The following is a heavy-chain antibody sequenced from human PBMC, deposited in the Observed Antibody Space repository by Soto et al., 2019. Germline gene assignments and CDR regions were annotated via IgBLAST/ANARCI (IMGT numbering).Heavy chain of an antibody. CDR3: ARGVGSSPPRY. V-gene: IGHV4-59*07. J-gene: IGHJ4*02. Sequence: SDTLYITCTISGGSISVYYWSWIRQPPGQALEWIGYIYDSGSPYYNPSLRSRVIISADTSKNQISLKLTSATAADTAVYYCARGVGSSPPRYWGRGTLVTVSS. D-gene: IGHD1-26*01. CDR2: IYDSGSP. CDR1: GGSISVYY.